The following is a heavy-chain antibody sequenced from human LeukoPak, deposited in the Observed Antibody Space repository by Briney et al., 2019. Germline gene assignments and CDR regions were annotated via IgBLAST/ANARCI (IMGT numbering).Heavy chain of an antibody. CDR3: ARIDTMVRGAATYYYYGMDV. V-gene: IGHV3-66*01. J-gene: IGHJ6*02. Sequence: GGSLRFTCAASGFTVSSNYMSWVRQAPGKGLEWVPVIYSGGSTYYADSVKGRFTISRDNSKNTLYLQMNSLRAEDTAVYYCARIDTMVRGAATYYYYGMDVWGQGTTVTVSS. CDR1: GFTVSSNY. CDR2: IYSGGST. D-gene: IGHD3-10*01.